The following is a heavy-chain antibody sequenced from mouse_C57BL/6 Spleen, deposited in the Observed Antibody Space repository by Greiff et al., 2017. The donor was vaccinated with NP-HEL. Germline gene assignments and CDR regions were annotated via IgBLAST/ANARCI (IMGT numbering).Heavy chain of an antibody. J-gene: IGHJ1*03. Sequence: EVKLVESGGGLVKPGGSLKLSCAASGFTFSDYGMHWVRQAPEHGLEWVAYISSGSSTIYYADTVKGRFTISRDNAKNTLFLEMTSRRTEATAMYYCARDDGYYEYFDVWGTGTTVTVSS. D-gene: IGHD2-3*01. CDR2: ISSGSSTI. V-gene: IGHV5-17*01. CDR1: GFTFSDYG. CDR3: ARDDGYYEYFDV.